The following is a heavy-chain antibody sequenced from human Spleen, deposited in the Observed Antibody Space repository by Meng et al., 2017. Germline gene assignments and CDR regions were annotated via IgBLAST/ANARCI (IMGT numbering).Heavy chain of an antibody. CDR2: ISANGGST. J-gene: IGHJ4*02. V-gene: IGHV3-23*01. CDR1: GFTFSDYY. D-gene: IGHD3-10*01. CDR3: AKTMVRGVIVRGRGPFDY. Sequence: GESLKISCAASGFTFSDYYMIWIRQAPGKGLEWVSVISANGGSTYYADSVKGRFTISRDNSKNTLYLQMNSLRAEDTAVYYCAKTMVRGVIVRGRGPFDYWGQGTLVTVSS.